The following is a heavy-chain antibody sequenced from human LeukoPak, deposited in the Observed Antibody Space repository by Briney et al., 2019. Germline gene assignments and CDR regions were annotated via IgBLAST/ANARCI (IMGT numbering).Heavy chain of an antibody. CDR1: GGSFSGYY. V-gene: IGHV4-34*01. Sequence: SETLSLTCAVYGGSFSGYYWSWIRQPPGKGLEWIGEINHSGSTNYNPSLKSRVTISVDTSKNQFSLKLSSVTAADTAVYYCARGPGSSWARYYYYYYYMDVWGKGTTVTVSS. CDR2: INHSGST. J-gene: IGHJ6*03. CDR3: ARGPGSSWARYYYYYYYMDV. D-gene: IGHD6-13*01.